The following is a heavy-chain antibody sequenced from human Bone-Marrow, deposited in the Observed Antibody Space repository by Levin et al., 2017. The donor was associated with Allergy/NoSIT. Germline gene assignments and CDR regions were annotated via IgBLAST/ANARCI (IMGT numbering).Heavy chain of an antibody. CDR1: GGTFSSYA. D-gene: IGHD3-9*01. V-gene: IGHV1-69*13. Sequence: SVKVSCKASGGTFSSYAISWVRQAPGQGLEWMGGIIPIFGTANYAQKFQGRVTITADESTSTAYMELSSLRSEDTAVYYCARAGGGMNYDILTGYFRGHGMDVWGQGTTVTVSS. CDR2: IIPIFGTA. J-gene: IGHJ6*02. CDR3: ARAGGGMNYDILTGYFRGHGMDV.